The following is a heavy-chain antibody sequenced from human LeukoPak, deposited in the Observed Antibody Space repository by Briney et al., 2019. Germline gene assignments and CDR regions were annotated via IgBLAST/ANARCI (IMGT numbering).Heavy chain of an antibody. V-gene: IGHV3-74*01. D-gene: IGHD5-18*01. J-gene: IGHJ4*02. CDR1: GFTFSSHW. Sequence: GGSLRLSCAASGFTFSSHWMHWVRQAPGKGLVWVSRINGDESITSYADSVKGRFTISRDNAKNTLYLQMNSLRDEDTAVYYCARYVDTTMLTWGQGTLVTVSS. CDR3: ARYVDTTMLT. CDR2: INGDESIT.